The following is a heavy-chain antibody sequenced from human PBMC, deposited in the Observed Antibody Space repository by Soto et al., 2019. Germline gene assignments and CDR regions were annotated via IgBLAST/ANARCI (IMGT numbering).Heavy chain of an antibody. Sequence: SQTLSLTYAISADSVSSNSAIWIWIRQSPSKGLEWLGRTYYRSNWYNEYAVSVQSRMTINPDTSKNQYYLQLNFVTPEDTAVYYCARLVGNSWFDSLGRGNPGVVCS. V-gene: IGHV6-1*01. CDR3: ARLVGNSWFDS. CDR2: TYYRSNWYN. J-gene: IGHJ5*01. D-gene: IGHD2-15*01. CDR1: ADSVSSNSAI.